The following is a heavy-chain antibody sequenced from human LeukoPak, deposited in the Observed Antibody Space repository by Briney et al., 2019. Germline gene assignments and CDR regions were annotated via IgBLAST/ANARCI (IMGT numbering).Heavy chain of an antibody. Sequence: GASVKVSCKASGGTFSSYAISWVRQAPGQGLEWMGGIIPIFGTANYAQKFQGRVTITADESTSTAYMELSSLRSEDTAVYYCARLGREDDILTGYSPNFDYWGQGTLVTVSS. CDR1: GGTFSSYA. CDR2: IIPIFGTA. CDR3: ARLGREDDILTGYSPNFDY. D-gene: IGHD3-9*01. J-gene: IGHJ4*02. V-gene: IGHV1-69*01.